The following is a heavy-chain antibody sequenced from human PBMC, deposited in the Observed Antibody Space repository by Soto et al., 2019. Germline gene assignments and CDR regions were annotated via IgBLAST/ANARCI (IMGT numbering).Heavy chain of an antibody. Sequence: FGATLVNPTQTLTLTCTFPGFSLRSSGVGVGWIRQPPGKALEWLALIYWDDDKRYNPSLKSRLTITKDTSKNQVVLTMTNMDPVDTATYYCAHSRPYYYYMDVWGKGTTVTVSS. J-gene: IGHJ6*03. CDR3: AHSRPYYYYMDV. CDR2: IYWDDDK. V-gene: IGHV2-5*02. CDR1: GFSLRSSGVG.